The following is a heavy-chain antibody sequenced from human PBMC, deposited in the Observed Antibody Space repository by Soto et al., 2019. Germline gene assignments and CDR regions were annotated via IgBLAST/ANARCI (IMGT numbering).Heavy chain of an antibody. CDR2: IIPIFGTA. J-gene: IGHJ6*02. D-gene: IGHD4-17*01. CDR1: GGTFSSYA. Sequence: SVTVSCKASGGTFSSYAISWVRQAPGQGLEWMGGIIPIFGTANYAQKFQGRVTITADESTSTAYMELSSLRSEDTAVYYCARGYGGNSGYYYGMDVWGQGTTVTVSS. CDR3: ARGYGGNSGYYYGMDV. V-gene: IGHV1-69*13.